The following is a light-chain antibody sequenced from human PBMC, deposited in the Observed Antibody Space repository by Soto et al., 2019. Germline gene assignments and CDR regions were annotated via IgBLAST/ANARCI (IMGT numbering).Light chain of an antibody. J-gene: IGKJ4*01. Sequence: DIQMTQSPSSLSASVGDRVTITCRASQAIGSWLAWYQQKPGKDPTSLIYDASNLQTEVPSRFSGSGSGTDFTLTISGLQPEDSATYYCQQYNSYPLTFGGGTMVEIK. CDR3: QQYNSYPLT. CDR1: QAIGSW. V-gene: IGKV1D-16*01. CDR2: DAS.